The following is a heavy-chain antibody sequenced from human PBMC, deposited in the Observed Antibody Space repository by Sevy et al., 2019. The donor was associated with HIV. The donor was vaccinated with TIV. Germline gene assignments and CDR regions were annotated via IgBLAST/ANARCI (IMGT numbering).Heavy chain of an antibody. CDR1: GFTFSNAW. V-gene: IGHV3-15*07. Sequence: GGSLRLSCAASGFTFSNAWMNWVRRAPGKGLEWVGLRKSKTDGGTTDYAAPVKGRFTISRDDSKNTLYLQMNSLKTVDTAVYYCTTGEDVYTSSWHPHYYYGMDVWGQGTTVTVSS. J-gene: IGHJ6*02. CDR2: RKSKTDGGTT. CDR3: TTGEDVYTSSWHPHYYYGMDV. D-gene: IGHD6-13*01.